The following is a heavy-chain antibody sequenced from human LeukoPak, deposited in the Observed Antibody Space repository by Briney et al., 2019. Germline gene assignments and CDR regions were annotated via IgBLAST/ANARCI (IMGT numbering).Heavy chain of an antibody. V-gene: IGHV3-23*01. Sequence: PGGSLRLSCAASGFTFSSYGMSWVRQAPGKGLEWVSAITGNGGSTYYADSVKGRFTISRDNSKNTLHLQMNSLRAEDTAVYYCAKDLRSLLVPEQRRLRYFDWLFVGSGLDYWGQGTLVTVSS. CDR3: AKDLRSLLVPEQRRLRYFDWLFVGSGLDY. J-gene: IGHJ4*02. D-gene: IGHD3-9*01. CDR2: ITGNGGST. CDR1: GFTFSSYG.